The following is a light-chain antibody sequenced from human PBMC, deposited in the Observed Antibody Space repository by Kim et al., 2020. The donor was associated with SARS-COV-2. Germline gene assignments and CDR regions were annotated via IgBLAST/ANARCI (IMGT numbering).Light chain of an antibody. CDR2: WAS. CDR3: QQFYATPRT. CDR1: QTVLYNSNNKNY. V-gene: IGKV4-1*01. Sequence: ATINGRSSQTVLYNSNNKNYLAWYQQKPGQPPKLLIYWASTRESGVPDRFSGSRSGTDFTLTISSLQAEDVAVYYCQQFYATPRTFGQGTKVDIK. J-gene: IGKJ1*01.